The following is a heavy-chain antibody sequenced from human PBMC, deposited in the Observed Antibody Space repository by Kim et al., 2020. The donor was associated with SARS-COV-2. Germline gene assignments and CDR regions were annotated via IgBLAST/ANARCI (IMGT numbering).Heavy chain of an antibody. CDR3: AKDTLRTPMVRGNGAWFDP. CDR2: ISYDGSNK. V-gene: IGHV3-30*18. CDR1: GFTFSSYG. D-gene: IGHD3-10*01. J-gene: IGHJ5*02. Sequence: GGSLRLSCAASGFTFSSYGMHWVRQAPGKGLEWVAVISYDGSNKYYADSVKGRFTISRDNSKNTLYLQMNSLRAEDTAVYYCAKDTLRTPMVRGNGAWFDPWGQGTLVTVSS.